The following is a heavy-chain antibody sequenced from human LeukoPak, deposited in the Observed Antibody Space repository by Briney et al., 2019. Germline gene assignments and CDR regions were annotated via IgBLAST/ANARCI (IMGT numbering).Heavy chain of an antibody. D-gene: IGHD3-10*01. Sequence: ASAKVSCKASGYTFTGYYMHWVRQAPGQGLEWMGWINPNSGGTNYAQKFQGRVTMTRDTSISTAYMELSRLRSDDTAVYYCARDGYYYGSGSYSRPDYWGQGTLVTVSS. CDR3: ARDGYYYGSGSYSRPDY. V-gene: IGHV1-2*02. CDR2: INPNSGGT. J-gene: IGHJ4*02. CDR1: GYTFTGYY.